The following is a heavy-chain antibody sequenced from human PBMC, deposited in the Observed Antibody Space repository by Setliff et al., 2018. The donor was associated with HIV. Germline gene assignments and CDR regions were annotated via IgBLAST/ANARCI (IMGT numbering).Heavy chain of an antibody. Sequence: PGGSLRLSCAARGFFFTNAWMSWVRQAPGRGPEWVGRVRSKKDGGTIDYAAPVKGRFTISRDDSKSTLFLHMNSLITDDTAVYYCATERIGVAGPGYFAYLGPGTLVTVSS. CDR1: GFFFTNAW. V-gene: IGHV3-15*01. CDR2: VRSKKDGGTI. J-gene: IGHJ4*01. CDR3: ATERIGVAGPGYFAY. D-gene: IGHD6-19*01.